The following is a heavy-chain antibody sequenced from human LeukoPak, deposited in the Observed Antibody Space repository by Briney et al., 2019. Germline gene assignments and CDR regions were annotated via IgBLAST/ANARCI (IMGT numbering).Heavy chain of an antibody. CDR1: GFNFASNW. CDR3: ARLQWLQTGRDFFDY. CDR2: ISGSSSYI. V-gene: IGHV3-21*01. J-gene: IGHJ4*02. Sequence: GGSLRLSCAASGFNFASNWMHWVRQTPGKGLEWVSSISGSSSYIYYADSVKGRFTISRDNAKNSVYLQMSSLRAEDTAVYYCARLQWLQTGRDFFDYWGQGTLVTVSS. D-gene: IGHD6-19*01.